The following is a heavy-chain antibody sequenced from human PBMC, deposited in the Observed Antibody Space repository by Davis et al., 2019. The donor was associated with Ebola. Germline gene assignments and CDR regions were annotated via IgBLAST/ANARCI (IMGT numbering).Heavy chain of an antibody. J-gene: IGHJ4*02. CDR1: GYTFTSYG. D-gene: IGHD6-19*01. CDR3: AQTTGAVAGTDFDY. V-gene: IGHV1-18*01. CDR2: ISAYNGNT. Sequence: AASVKVSCKASGYTFTSYGISWVRQAPGQGLEWMGWISAYNGNTNYAQKLQGRVTMTRDTSTSTAYMELSSLRSEDTAVYYCAQTTGAVAGTDFDYWGQGTLVTVSS.